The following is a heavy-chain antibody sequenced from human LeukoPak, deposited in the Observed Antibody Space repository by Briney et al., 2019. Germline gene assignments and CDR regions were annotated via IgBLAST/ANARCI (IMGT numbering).Heavy chain of an antibody. J-gene: IGHJ4*02. V-gene: IGHV4-34*01. CDR1: GGSFSGYY. D-gene: IGHD3-10*01. CDR2: INYSGRT. CDR3: ARGPHYYGSGTYYARGSTDY. Sequence: PSETLSLTCAVYGGSFSGYYWSWIRQPPGKGLEWIGEINYSGRTNYNPSLKSRVTISVDTPKNQFSLKLSSVTAADTAIYYCARGPHYYGSGTYYARGSTDYWGQGTLATVSS.